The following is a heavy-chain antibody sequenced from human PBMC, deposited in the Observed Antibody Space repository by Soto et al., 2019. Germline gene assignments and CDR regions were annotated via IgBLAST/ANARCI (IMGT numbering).Heavy chain of an antibody. Sequence: ASVKVSCKASGYTFTSYAMHWVRQAPGQRLEWMGWMNAGNGNTKYSQKFQGRVTITRNTSASTAYMELSSLRSEDTAVYYCARDLHFWSGYYKAGGWFDPWGQGTLVTVSS. J-gene: IGHJ5*02. D-gene: IGHD3-3*02. CDR2: MNAGNGNT. CDR3: ARDLHFWSGYYKAGGWFDP. V-gene: IGHV1-3*01. CDR1: GYTFTSYA.